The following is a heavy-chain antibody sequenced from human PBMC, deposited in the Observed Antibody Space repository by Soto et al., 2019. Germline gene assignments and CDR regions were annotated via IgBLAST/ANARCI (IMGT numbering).Heavy chain of an antibody. D-gene: IGHD3-9*01. CDR1: GFTFSSYA. CDR2: ISYDGSNK. V-gene: IGHV3-30-3*01. CDR3: ARSLDILTGYLDY. J-gene: IGHJ4*02. Sequence: QVQLVESGGGVVQPGRSLRLSCAASGFTFSSYAMHWVRQAPGKGLEWVAVISYDGSNKYYADSVKGRFTISRDNSKNTLDLQMNSLRAEDTAVYYCARSLDILTGYLDYWGQGTLVTVSS.